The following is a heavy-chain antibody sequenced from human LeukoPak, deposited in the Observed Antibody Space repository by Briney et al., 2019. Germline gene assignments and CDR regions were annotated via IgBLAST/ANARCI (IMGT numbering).Heavy chain of an antibody. CDR2: INHSGST. CDR3: ASRDAFDI. CDR1: GGSFSGYY. Sequence: SSETLSLTCAVYGGSFSGYYWSWIRQPPGKGLEWIGEINHSGSTNYNPSLKSRVTISVDTSKNQFSLKLSSVTAADTAVYYCASRDAFDIWGQGTMVTVSS. V-gene: IGHV4-34*01. J-gene: IGHJ3*02.